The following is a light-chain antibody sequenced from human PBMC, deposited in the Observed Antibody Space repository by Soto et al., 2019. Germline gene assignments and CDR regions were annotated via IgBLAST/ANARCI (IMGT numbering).Light chain of an antibody. CDR3: RQSYSTAWT. V-gene: IGKV1-39*01. CDR1: QSIGSY. CDR2: AAS. Sequence: IQMTQSPSSLSASVGDRVTMTCRASQSIGSYVNWYQEKPGEAPKVLIFAASSLQSGVPSRFSGSGSGTDFTLTISSLQPEDFATYYCRQSYSTAWTFGQGTKVDIK. J-gene: IGKJ1*01.